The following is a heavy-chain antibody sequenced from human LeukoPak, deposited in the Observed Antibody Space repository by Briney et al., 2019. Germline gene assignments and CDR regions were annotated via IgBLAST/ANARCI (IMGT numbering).Heavy chain of an antibody. Sequence: GGSLRLSCAASGFTFSSYGMHWVRQAPGKGLEWVSAISGSGFNTYYPDSLKGRFTISRDNSKNTLYLQMNSLRAEDTAVYFCANGLTGGFGEFYYYGLGVWGQGTTVTVSS. CDR1: GFTFSSYG. V-gene: IGHV3-23*01. J-gene: IGHJ6*02. D-gene: IGHD3-10*01. CDR2: ISGSGFNT. CDR3: ANGLTGGFGEFYYYGLGV.